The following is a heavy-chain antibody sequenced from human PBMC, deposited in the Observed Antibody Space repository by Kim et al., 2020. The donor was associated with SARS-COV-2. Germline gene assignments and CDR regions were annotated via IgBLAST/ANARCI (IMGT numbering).Heavy chain of an antibody. CDR3: ASQIGGYYYRSGSYYFDY. CDR2: IYYSGST. D-gene: IGHD3-10*01. J-gene: IGHJ4*02. CDR1: GGSISSSTYY. V-gene: IGHV4-39*07. Sequence: SETLSLTCTVSGGSISSSTYYWGWIRQPPGKGLEWIGSIYYSGSTYYNPSLKSRVTISIDTSKSQFSLNLNSVTAADTAVYYCASQIGGYYYRSGSYYFDYWGQGTLVTVSS.